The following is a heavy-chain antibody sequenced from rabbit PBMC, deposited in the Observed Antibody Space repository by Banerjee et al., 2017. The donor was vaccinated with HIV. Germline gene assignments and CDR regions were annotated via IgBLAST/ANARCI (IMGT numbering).Heavy chain of an antibody. Sequence: QSLEESGGDLVKPGASLTLTCKASGFIFSDNYAMCWVCQAPGKGLEWIAYINTGSGSTYYANWAKGRFTISKTSSTTVTLQMTSLTAADTATYFCARVGGSADYNLWGQGTLVTVS. J-gene: IGHJ4*01. CDR3: ARVGGSADYNL. CDR1: GFIFSDNYA. D-gene: IGHD1-1*01. V-gene: IGHV1S40*01. CDR2: INTGSGST.